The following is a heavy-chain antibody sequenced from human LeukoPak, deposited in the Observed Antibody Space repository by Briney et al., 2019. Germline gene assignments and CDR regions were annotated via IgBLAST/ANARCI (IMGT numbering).Heavy chain of an antibody. CDR1: GFTFSSYD. Sequence: PGGSLRLSCAASGFTFSSYDMHWVRQATGKGLEWVSAIGTAGDTYYPGSVKGRFTISRENAKNSLYLQMNSLRAEDTAVYYCAKTMLGIRYFDYWGQGTLVTVSS. V-gene: IGHV3-13*01. CDR2: IGTAGDT. D-gene: IGHD3-16*01. J-gene: IGHJ4*02. CDR3: AKTMLGIRYFDY.